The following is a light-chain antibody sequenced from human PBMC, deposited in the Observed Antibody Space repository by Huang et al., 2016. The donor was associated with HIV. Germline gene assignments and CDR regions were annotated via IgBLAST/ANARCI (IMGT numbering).Light chain of an antibody. J-gene: IGKJ4*01. CDR1: QSVSSY. V-gene: IGKV3-11*01. CDR2: DAS. CDR3: QQRTNWPLT. Sequence: ELVLTQSPVTLSLSPGERATLSCRASQSVSSYLAWYKQKPGQAPRLLIYDASNRATGIPARFSGSGSGTDFTLTSSSLEPEDFAIYYCQQRTNWPLTFGGGTKVEIK.